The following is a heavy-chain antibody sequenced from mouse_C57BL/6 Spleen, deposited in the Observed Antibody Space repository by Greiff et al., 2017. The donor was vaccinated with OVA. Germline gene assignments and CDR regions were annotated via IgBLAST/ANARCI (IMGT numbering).Heavy chain of an antibody. CDR3: ARSDPAWFAY. V-gene: IGHV1-80*01. Sequence: QVQLKQSGAELVKPGASVKISCKASGYAFSSYWMNRVKQRPGKGLEWIGQIYPGDGDTNYNGKFKGKATLTADKSSSTAYMQLSSLTSEDSAVYFCARSDPAWFAYWGQGTLVTVSA. J-gene: IGHJ3*01. CDR1: GYAFSSYW. CDR2: IYPGDGDT.